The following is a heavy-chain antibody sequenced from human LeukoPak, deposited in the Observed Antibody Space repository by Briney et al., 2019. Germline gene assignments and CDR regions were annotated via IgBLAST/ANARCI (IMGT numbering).Heavy chain of an antibody. J-gene: IGHJ5*01. V-gene: IGHV1-2*02. CDR3: ARMDLDGGDSIGFDS. CDR2: INPNIGDA. Sequence: ALVKVSCKASGYTFTGFFMHWVRQAPGQGLEWMGWINPNIGDAYYAQKFQGRVTMTRDRSINTAYMELSRLTSDDTAVYYCARMDLDGGDSIGFDSWGQGTLVTVSS. CDR1: GYTFTGFF. D-gene: IGHD2-21*02.